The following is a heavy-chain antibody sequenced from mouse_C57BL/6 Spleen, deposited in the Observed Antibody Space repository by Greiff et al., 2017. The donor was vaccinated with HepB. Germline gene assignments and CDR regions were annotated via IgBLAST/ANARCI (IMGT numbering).Heavy chain of an antibody. Sequence: LVESGAELVRPGASVKLSCTASGFNIKDYYMHWVKQRPEQGLEWIGRIDPEDGDTEYAPKFQGKATMTADTSSNTAYLQLSSLTSEDTAVYYCTTGDYGSSYAMDYWGQGTSVTVSS. CDR2: IDPEDGDT. CDR3: TTGDYGSSYAMDY. D-gene: IGHD1-1*01. CDR1: GFNIKDYY. J-gene: IGHJ4*01. V-gene: IGHV14-1*01.